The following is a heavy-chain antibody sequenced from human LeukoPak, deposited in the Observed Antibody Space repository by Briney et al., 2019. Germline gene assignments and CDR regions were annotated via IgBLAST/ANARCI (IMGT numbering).Heavy chain of an antibody. CDR1: GFTFSSHG. CDR3: ARASIAAVGTWFDP. CDR2: ISYDENNK. Sequence: PGGSLRLSCAASGFTFSSHGMHWVRQAPGKGLEWVAVISYDENNKYYADSVKGRFTISRDNAKNSLYLQMNSLRAEDTAVYYCARASIAAVGTWFDPWGQGTLVTVSS. D-gene: IGHD6-13*01. V-gene: IGHV3-30*03. J-gene: IGHJ5*02.